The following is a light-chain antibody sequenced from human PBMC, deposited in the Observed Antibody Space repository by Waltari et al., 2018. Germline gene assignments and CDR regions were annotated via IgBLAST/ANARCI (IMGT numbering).Light chain of an antibody. CDR3: TLYMGSGISV. CDR2: STN. Sequence: TVVTQEPSLSVSPGGTVTLTCGLSSGSVSTSNYPSWYQQTPGQAPRTLIYSTNTRPSGVPDRFSGSILGNKAALTITGAQADDESDYYCTLYMGSGISVFGGGTRLTVL. J-gene: IGLJ2*01. V-gene: IGLV8-61*01. CDR1: SGSVSTSNY.